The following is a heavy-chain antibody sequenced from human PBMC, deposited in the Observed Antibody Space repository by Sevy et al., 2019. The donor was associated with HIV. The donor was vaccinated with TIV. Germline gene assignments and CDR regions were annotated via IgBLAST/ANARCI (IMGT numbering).Heavy chain of an antibody. V-gene: IGHV3-30*02. Sequence: GGSLRLSCTASGFTFSYYGMHWVRQAPGKGLEWVAFIGYDGTDKYYSESVKGRFAISRDNSKNTVFLEMNSLRTDDTAIYYCAKNTASVGTGGFDYWGQGALLTVSS. D-gene: IGHD6-13*01. CDR1: GFTFSYYG. CDR3: AKNTASVGTGGFDY. CDR2: IGYDGTDK. J-gene: IGHJ4*02.